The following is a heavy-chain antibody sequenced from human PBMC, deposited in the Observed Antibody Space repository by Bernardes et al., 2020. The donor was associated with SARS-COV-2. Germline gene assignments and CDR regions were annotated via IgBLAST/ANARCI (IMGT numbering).Heavy chain of an antibody. CDR3: ARYDNWNPHTLLWFGDHAGGMDV. D-gene: IGHD3-10*01. J-gene: IGHJ6*04. V-gene: IGHV1-2*02. CDR2: INPNSGGT. Sequence: ASVKVSCKASGYTFTGYYMHWVRQAPGQGLEWMGWINPNSGGTNYAQKFQGRVTMTRDTSISTAYMELSRLRSDDTAVYYCARYDNWNPHTLLWFGDHAGGMDVWGKGTTVTVSS. CDR1: GYTFTGYY.